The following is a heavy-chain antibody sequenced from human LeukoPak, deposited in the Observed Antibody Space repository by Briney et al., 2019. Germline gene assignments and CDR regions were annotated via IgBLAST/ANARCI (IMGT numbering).Heavy chain of an antibody. CDR1: GFTFSSYA. Sequence: GGSLRLSCAASGFTFSSYAKNWVRQAPGKGPEWVSGLSGNGGNKYYADSVKGRFTISRDNSKNTLYLQMNSLRAEDTAIYYCARDPNGSGPDFDCWGQGTLVIVSS. D-gene: IGHD3-10*01. J-gene: IGHJ4*02. CDR2: LSGNGGNK. CDR3: ARDPNGSGPDFDC. V-gene: IGHV3-23*01.